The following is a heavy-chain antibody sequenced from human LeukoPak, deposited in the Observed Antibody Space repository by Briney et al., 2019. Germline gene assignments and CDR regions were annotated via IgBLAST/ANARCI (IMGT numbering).Heavy chain of an antibody. Sequence: PSETLSLTCTVSGGSITSYYWSWIRQPPGKGLEWSGYLFHSGTRRYNPSLKSRVTISADTTKNQIFLTLNSTTAADTAVYYCARRRGWKQQLVYFDYWGQGTLATVSS. CDR3: ARRRGWKQQLVYFDY. CDR1: GGSITSYY. D-gene: IGHD6-13*01. J-gene: IGHJ4*02. CDR2: LFHSGTR. V-gene: IGHV4-59*08.